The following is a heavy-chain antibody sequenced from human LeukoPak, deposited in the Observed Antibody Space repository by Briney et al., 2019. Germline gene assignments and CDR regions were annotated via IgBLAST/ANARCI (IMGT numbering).Heavy chain of an antibody. CDR1: GGPISGYY. Sequence: SETLSLTCTVSGGPISGYYWNWIRQPPGKGVEWIGSIYYSGRTSFNGSLKTRITMSVDTSKNQFSLKLTSVTTADTAVYFCARDSAGDYWLDPWGQGTPVTVSS. J-gene: IGHJ5*02. CDR2: IYYSGRT. CDR3: ARDSAGDYWLDP. D-gene: IGHD7-27*01. V-gene: IGHV4-59*01.